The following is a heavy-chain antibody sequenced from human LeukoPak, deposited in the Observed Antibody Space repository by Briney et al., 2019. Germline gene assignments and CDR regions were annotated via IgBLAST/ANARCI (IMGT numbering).Heavy chain of an antibody. CDR2: IKSDGSN. CDR3: ARGMSGYYGMDV. Sequence: GGSLRLSCAASGFTFSSYWMHWVRQAPGEGLVWVSRIKSDGSNYYADSVKGRFTIFRGNAKNTLYLQMNSLRAEDTAVYYCARGMSGYYGMDVWGQETTVTVSS. J-gene: IGHJ6*02. CDR1: GFTFSSYW. V-gene: IGHV3-74*01.